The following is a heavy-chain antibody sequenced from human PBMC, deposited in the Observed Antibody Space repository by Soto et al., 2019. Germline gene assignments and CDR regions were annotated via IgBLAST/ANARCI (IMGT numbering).Heavy chain of an antibody. J-gene: IGHJ6*02. CDR1: DGSISSDC. CDR2: IYYSGST. CDR3: ARDQGGTPPPYYYGMDV. D-gene: IGHD1-1*01. V-gene: IGHV4-59*01. Sequence: SETLSLTCTVSDGSISSDCWSWILQPPGKGLEWIGYIYYSGSTNYNPSLKSRVTISVDTSKNQFSLKLSSVTAADTAVYYCARDQGGTPPPYYYGMDVWGQGTTVTVSS.